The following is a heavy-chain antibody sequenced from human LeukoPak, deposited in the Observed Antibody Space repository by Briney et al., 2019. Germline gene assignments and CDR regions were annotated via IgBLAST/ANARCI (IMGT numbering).Heavy chain of an antibody. V-gene: IGHV3-74*01. CDR3: TRVQAGRSGLMDV. D-gene: IGHD2-8*02. CDR1: GFTLSNYW. J-gene: IGHJ6*02. Sequence: SGGSLRLSCAASGFTLSNYWMHWVRQAPGEGLVWVSRVDPDGTTTNYADSVTGRFTTSRDNAKNTLYLQMNSLRAGDTALYYCTRVQAGRSGLMDVWGRGTTVTVSS. CDR2: VDPDGTTT.